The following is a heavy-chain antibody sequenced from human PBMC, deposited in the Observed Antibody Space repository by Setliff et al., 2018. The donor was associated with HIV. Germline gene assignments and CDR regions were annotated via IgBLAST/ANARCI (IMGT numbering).Heavy chain of an antibody. CDR1: GFTFSDAW. Sequence: GSLRLSCAASGFTFSDAWMSWVRQAPGKGPEWVARIKNRANGGTTHYAASVNGRFTISRDDSKNTLYLQMNSLKTEDTAVYYCSTDLPSSGFFPDYWGQGTLVTVSS. V-gene: IGHV3-15*01. D-gene: IGHD6-19*01. CDR2: IKNRANGGTT. CDR3: STDLPSSGFFPDY. J-gene: IGHJ4*02.